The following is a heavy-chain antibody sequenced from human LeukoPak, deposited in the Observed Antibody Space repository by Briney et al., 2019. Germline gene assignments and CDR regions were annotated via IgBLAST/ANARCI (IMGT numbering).Heavy chain of an antibody. J-gene: IGHJ4*02. V-gene: IGHV3-53*05. D-gene: IGHD3-10*01. Sequence: GGSLRLSCAASGFTVSSNYISWVRQAPGKGLEWVSIIFSGGSTYYADSVKGRFTISRDNSKNTLHLQMNSLRAEDTAVYYCAKDRRYYYGSGSHFDYWGQGTLVTVSS. CDR2: IFSGGST. CDR1: GFTVSSNY. CDR3: AKDRRYYYGSGSHFDY.